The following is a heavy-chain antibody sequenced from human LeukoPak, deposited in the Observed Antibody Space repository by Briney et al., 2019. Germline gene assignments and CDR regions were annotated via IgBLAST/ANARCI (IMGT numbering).Heavy chain of an antibody. CDR1: GYTFTSYY. Sequence: ASVKVSCKASGYTFTSYYMHWVRQAPGQGLEWMGIINPSGGSTSYAQKFQGRVTMTRDTSTSTAYMELSSLRSEDTAVYYCAYSSGWYDAFDIWGQGTMVTVSS. D-gene: IGHD6-19*01. V-gene: IGHV1-46*03. CDR2: INPSGGST. J-gene: IGHJ3*02. CDR3: AYSSGWYDAFDI.